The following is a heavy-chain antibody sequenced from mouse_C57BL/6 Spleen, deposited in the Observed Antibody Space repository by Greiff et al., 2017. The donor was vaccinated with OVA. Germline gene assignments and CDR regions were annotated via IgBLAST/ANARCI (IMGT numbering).Heavy chain of an antibody. CDR2: INPNNGGT. Sequence: VQLQQSGPELVKPGASVKISCKASGYTFTDYYMNWVKQSHGKSLEWIGDINPNNGGTSYNQKFKGKATLTVDKSSSTAYMELRSLTSEDSAVYYCARRVIYYDYFYYFDYWGQGTTLTVSS. J-gene: IGHJ2*01. D-gene: IGHD2-4*01. CDR1: GYTFTDYY. CDR3: ARRVIYYDYFYYFDY. V-gene: IGHV1-26*01.